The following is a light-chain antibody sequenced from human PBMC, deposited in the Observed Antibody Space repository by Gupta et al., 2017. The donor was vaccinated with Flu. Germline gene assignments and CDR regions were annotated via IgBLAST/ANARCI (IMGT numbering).Light chain of an antibody. CDR3: QQRSNCPVT. CDR2: DAS. J-gene: IGKJ2*01. CDR1: QSVSSY. V-gene: IGKV3-11*01. Sequence: EIVLTQSPATLSWSPGERATLSCRASQSVSSYLAWYQQKPGQAPRLLIYDASNRATGFPARFSGSGSGTEFTLTISSREPEDFAVYYCQQRSNCPVTFGQGTKMDIK.